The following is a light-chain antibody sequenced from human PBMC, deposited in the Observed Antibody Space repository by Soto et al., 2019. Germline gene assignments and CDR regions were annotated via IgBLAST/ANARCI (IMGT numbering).Light chain of an antibody. J-gene: IGLJ3*02. CDR2: DVT. Sequence: QSALTQPRSVSGSPGQSVTISCTGTSGDVGAYDRVSWYQHHPTKAPKLLIYDVTNRPSGVPYRFSGSKSGSTASLTISGLQAEDEADYYCCSHAGGSSWVFGGGTKLTVL. V-gene: IGLV2-11*01. CDR1: SGDVGAYDR. CDR3: CSHAGGSSWV.